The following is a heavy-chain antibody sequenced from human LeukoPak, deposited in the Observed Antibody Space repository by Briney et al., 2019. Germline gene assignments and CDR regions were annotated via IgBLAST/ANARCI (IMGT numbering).Heavy chain of an antibody. Sequence: ASVKVSCKASGYTFTSYYMHWVRQAPGQGLEWMGIINPSGGSTSYAQKFQGRVTMTRDTSTSTVYMELSSLRSEDTAVYYCARGTFGSGWLNYYGMDVWGQGTTVTVSS. J-gene: IGHJ6*02. D-gene: IGHD6-19*01. CDR1: GYTFTSYY. CDR3: ARGTFGSGWLNYYGMDV. CDR2: INPSGGST. V-gene: IGHV1-46*01.